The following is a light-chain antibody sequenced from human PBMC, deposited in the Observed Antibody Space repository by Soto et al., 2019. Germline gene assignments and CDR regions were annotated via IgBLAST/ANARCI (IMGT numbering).Light chain of an antibody. CDR1: QSVNTY. J-gene: IGKJ1*01. CDR3: QQGYSNPWT. Sequence: DIQMTQSAAALSASVGDRGTITCRARQSVNTYLHWYHQKPGQAPKLLIYAASNLTSGVPTRFSGRGSGNDFTLTVESLPPEDFATYYCQQGYSNPWTFGQGTKVDIK. V-gene: IGKV1-39*01. CDR2: AAS.